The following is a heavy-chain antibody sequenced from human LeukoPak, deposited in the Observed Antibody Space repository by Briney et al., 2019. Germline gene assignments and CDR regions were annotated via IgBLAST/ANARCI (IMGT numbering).Heavy chain of an antibody. J-gene: IGHJ4*02. CDR2: ISYDGSNK. D-gene: IGHD2-15*01. CDR1: GFTFTDYY. V-gene: IGHV3-30-3*01. CDR3: ARGTYSYYFDY. Sequence: RGSLRLSCATSGFTFTDYYMSWIRQAPGKGLEWVAVISYDGSNKYYADSVKGRFTISRDNSKNTLYLQMNSLRAEDTAVYYCARGTYSYYFDYWGQGTLVTVSS.